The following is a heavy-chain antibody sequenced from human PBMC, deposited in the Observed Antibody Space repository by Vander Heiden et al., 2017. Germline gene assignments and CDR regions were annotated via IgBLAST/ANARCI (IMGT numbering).Heavy chain of an antibody. V-gene: IGHV3-33*01. CDR1: GFTFSSYG. Sequence: QVQLVESGGGVVQPGRSLRLSCAASGFTFSSYGMHWVRQAPGKGLEWVAVIWYDGSNKYYADSVKGRFTIARDNSKNTLYLQMNSLRAEDTAVYYCARGGALYSSSSGRYYYYGMDVWGQGTTVTVSS. CDR2: IWYDGSNK. J-gene: IGHJ6*02. D-gene: IGHD6-6*01. CDR3: ARGGALYSSSSGRYYYYGMDV.